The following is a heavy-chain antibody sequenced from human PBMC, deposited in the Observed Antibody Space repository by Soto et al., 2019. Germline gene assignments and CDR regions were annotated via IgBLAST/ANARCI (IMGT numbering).Heavy chain of an antibody. Sequence: ASVKVSCKASGYTFTSYAMHWVRQAPGQRLEWMGWINAGNGNTKYSQKFQGRVTITRDTSASTAYMELSSLRSEDTAVYYCARDPLTYYDILTGYNSRAFDIWGQGTMVTVSS. D-gene: IGHD3-9*01. CDR3: ARDPLTYYDILTGYNSRAFDI. V-gene: IGHV1-3*01. J-gene: IGHJ3*02. CDR2: INAGNGNT. CDR1: GYTFTSYA.